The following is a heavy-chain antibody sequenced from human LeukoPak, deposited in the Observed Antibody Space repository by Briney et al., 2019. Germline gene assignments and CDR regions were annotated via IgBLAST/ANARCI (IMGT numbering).Heavy chain of an antibody. CDR2: IYHTGST. V-gene: IGHV4-31*03. Sequence: SETLSLTCSVSGGSISSGGYYWSWIRQHPGKGPEWIGYIYHTGSTFYNPSLKSRLTISVDTSKNQFSLNLSSVTAADTAVYCCGRQMRYYEILTGYYSGPIDYWGQGTLVTVSS. CDR3: GRQMRYYEILTGYYSGPIDY. D-gene: IGHD3-9*01. J-gene: IGHJ4*02. CDR1: GGSISSGGYY.